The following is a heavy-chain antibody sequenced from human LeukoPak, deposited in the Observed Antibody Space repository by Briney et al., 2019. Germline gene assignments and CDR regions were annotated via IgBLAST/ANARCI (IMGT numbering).Heavy chain of an antibody. CDR3: AKGAWKFYHCGGGNCYFDY. Sequence: PGGSLRLSCAASRFTFSSYAMTWVRQAPGKGLEWVSTISGGGGSTYYADSVKDRFTISRDNSKNILYLQMNSLKAEDTAVYYCAKGAWKFYHCGGGNCYFDYWGQGTLVTVSS. CDR2: ISGGGGST. J-gene: IGHJ4*02. CDR1: RFTFSSYA. D-gene: IGHD2-15*01. V-gene: IGHV3-23*01.